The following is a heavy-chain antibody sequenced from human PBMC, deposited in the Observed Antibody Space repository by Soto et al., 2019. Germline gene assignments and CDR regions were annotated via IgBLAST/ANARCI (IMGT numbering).Heavy chain of an antibody. D-gene: IGHD5-12*01. CDR1: GDSVSSNSAT. J-gene: IGHJ4*02. Sequence: SQTLSLTCAISGDSVSSNSATWNWIRQSPSRGLEWLGRTYYRSKWYNDYAVSLKSRITINPDTSKNQFSLQLNSVTPEDTAVYCCAGGYSDTIDYWGQGTLVTVSS. CDR2: TYYRSKWYN. CDR3: AGGYSDTIDY. V-gene: IGHV6-1*01.